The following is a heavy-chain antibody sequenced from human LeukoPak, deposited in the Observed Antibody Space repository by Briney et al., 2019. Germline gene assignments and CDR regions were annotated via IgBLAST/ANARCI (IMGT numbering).Heavy chain of an antibody. CDR2: ISWNSGYI. J-gene: IGHJ4*02. CDR3: AKVRGTYSSGYFFDY. D-gene: IGHD6-19*01. V-gene: IGHV3-9*01. CDR1: GFTFDNYA. Sequence: GRTLRLSCAASGFTFDNYAMHWVRQAPGRGLEWLSIISWNSGYIGYADSVKGRFTISRDNAKKSLDLQMNSLRAEDTAFYYCAKVRGTYSSGYFFDYWGQGTLVTVSS.